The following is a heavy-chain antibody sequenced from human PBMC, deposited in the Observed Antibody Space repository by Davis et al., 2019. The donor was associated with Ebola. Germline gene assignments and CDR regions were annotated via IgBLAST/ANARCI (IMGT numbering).Heavy chain of an antibody. J-gene: IGHJ6*02. CDR2: ISSSGSTI. Sequence: GGSLRLSCAASGFTFSDYYMSWIRQAPGKGLEWVSYISSSGSTIYYADSVKGRFTISRDNAKDSLFLQMNSLRAEDTAVYYCVRGYEDYLWGSYRYPPNYYYGMVVWGQGTTVTVSS. CDR1: GFTFSDYY. CDR3: VRGYEDYLWGSYRYPPNYYYGMVV. V-gene: IGHV3-11*01. D-gene: IGHD3-16*02.